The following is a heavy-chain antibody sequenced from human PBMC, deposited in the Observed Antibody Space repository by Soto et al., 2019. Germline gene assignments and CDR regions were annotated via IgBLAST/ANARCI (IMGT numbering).Heavy chain of an antibody. D-gene: IGHD5-18*01. CDR1: GFTFSSYA. CDR3: AKRYSHDFFDY. V-gene: IGHV3-30*18. Sequence: QVQLVESGGGVVQPGMSLRLSCAASGFTFSSYAMHWVRQPPGKGPEWVAFISYDGSNKYYADSVKGRFTISRDNSKNTLYLQMNSLRAEDTAVYYCAKRYSHDFFDYWGQGTLVTVSS. CDR2: ISYDGSNK. J-gene: IGHJ4*02.